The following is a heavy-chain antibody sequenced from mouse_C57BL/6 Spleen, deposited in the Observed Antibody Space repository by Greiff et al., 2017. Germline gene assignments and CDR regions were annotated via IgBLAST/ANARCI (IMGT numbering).Heavy chain of an antibody. CDR3: ARGTTVVEDYYAMDY. Sequence: QVQLQQPGTELVKPGASVKLSCKASGYTFTSYWMHWVKQRPGQGLEWIGNINPSNGGTNYNEKFKSKATLTVDKSSSTAYMQLSSLTSEDSAVYYCARGTTVVEDYYAMDYWGQGTSVTVSS. D-gene: IGHD1-1*01. V-gene: IGHV1-53*01. CDR2: INPSNGGT. CDR1: GYTFTSYW. J-gene: IGHJ4*01.